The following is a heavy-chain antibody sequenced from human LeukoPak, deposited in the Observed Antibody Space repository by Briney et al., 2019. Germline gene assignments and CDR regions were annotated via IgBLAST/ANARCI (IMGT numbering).Heavy chain of an antibody. CDR3: ARGGWYYDC. J-gene: IGHJ4*02. V-gene: IGHV4-59*01. Sequence: SETLSLTCTVSGGSISSYYWSWIRQPPGKGLEWIGYIYYGGSTKYNPSLKSRVTISVDTSKNQFSLKLSSVTAADTAVYYCARGGWYYDCWGQGTLVTVSS. CDR2: IYYGGST. D-gene: IGHD6-19*01. CDR1: GGSISSYY.